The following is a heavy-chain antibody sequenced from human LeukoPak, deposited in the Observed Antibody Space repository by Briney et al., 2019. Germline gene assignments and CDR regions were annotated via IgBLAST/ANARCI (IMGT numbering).Heavy chain of an antibody. CDR3: ARLYDILTGNSFDY. V-gene: IGHV5-51*01. D-gene: IGHD3-9*01. Sequence: GESLKISCKGSGYSFTSYWIGWVRQMPGKGLEWVGIIYPGDSDTRYSPSFQGQVTVSADKSISTAYLQWSSLKASNTAMYYCARLYDILTGNSFDYWGQGTLVTVSS. CDR1: GYSFTSYW. CDR2: IYPGDSDT. J-gene: IGHJ4*02.